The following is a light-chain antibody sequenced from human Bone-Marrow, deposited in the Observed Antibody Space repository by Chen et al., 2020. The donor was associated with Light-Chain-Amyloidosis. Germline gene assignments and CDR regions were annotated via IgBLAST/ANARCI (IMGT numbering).Light chain of an antibody. V-gene: IGKV3-20*01. CDR2: GSS. CDR1: QTISSNY. CDR3: QQYGTSPLT. J-gene: IGKJ4*01. Sequence: EMVLTQSPGTLSLSPGEGANLSCRASQTISSNYLTWYQQQFGQAPRLLIYGSSSRATGIPDRFTGSGYGTDFALTINRLEPEDFAMYYCQQYGTSPLTFGGGIKVEIK.